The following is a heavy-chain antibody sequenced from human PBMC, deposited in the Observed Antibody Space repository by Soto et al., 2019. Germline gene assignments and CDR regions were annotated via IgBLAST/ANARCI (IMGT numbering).Heavy chain of an antibody. Sequence: GGSLRLSCAASGFTFSSYAMSWVRQAPGKGLEWVSAISGSGGSTYYADSVKGRFTISRDNSKNTLYLQMNSLRAEDTAVYYCARSIVVVVAARETFWFDPWGQGTLVTVSS. CDR1: GFTFSSYA. CDR2: ISGSGGST. J-gene: IGHJ5*02. D-gene: IGHD2-15*01. V-gene: IGHV3-23*01. CDR3: ARSIVVVVAARETFWFDP.